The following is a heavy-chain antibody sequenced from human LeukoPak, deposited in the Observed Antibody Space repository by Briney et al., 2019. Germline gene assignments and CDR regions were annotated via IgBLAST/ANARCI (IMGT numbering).Heavy chain of an antibody. Sequence: GGSLRLSCAASGFTFSSYGMHWVRQDPGRGLGWVAFIRYDGSNKYYADSVKGRFTISRDNSRNTLYLQMNSLRAEDTAVYYCAKDVGFGELFSYYYYMDVWGKGTTVTVSS. V-gene: IGHV3-30*02. D-gene: IGHD3-10*01. CDR2: IRYDGSNK. CDR3: AKDVGFGELFSYYYYMDV. J-gene: IGHJ6*03. CDR1: GFTFSSYG.